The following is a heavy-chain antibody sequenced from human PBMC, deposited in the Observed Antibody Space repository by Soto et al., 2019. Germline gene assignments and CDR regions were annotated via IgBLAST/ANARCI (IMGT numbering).Heavy chain of an antibody. CDR2: ISGGGGRT. CDR1: GFTFSSYA. Sequence: PGGSLRLSCAASGFTFSSYAMSWVRQAPGKGLEWVSGISGGGGRTYYADSVKGRFAISRDNSKNTLYLQMNSLRAEDTAVYYCASERLELPNYWGQGTLVTVYS. V-gene: IGHV3-23*01. CDR3: ASERLELPNY. J-gene: IGHJ4*02. D-gene: IGHD1-7*01.